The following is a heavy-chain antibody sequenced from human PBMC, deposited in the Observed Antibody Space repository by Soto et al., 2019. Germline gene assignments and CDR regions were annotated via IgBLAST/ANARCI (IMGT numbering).Heavy chain of an antibody. V-gene: IGHV1-18*04. Sequence: ASVKVFCKASGYTFTSYGISWVRQAPGQGLEWMGWISAYNGNTNYAQKLQGRVTMTTDTSTSTAYMELRSLRSDDTAVYYCARDSYGDYHHPSYGMDVWGQGTTVTVSS. J-gene: IGHJ6*02. CDR3: ARDSYGDYHHPSYGMDV. CDR2: ISAYNGNT. CDR1: GYTFTSYG. D-gene: IGHD4-17*01.